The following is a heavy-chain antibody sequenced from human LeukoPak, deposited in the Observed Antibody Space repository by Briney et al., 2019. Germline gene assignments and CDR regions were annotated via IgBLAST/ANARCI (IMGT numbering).Heavy chain of an antibody. Sequence: SETLSLTCTVSGGSISSSSYYWGWLRQPPGKGLEWIGSIYYSGSTYYNPSLKRRVTISVDTSKNQCSLKLSSVTAADTAVYYCAREVVTTPMITFGGVIDTTTYFDYWGQGTLVTVSS. D-gene: IGHD3-16*02. J-gene: IGHJ4*02. CDR1: GGSISSSSYY. CDR3: AREVVTTPMITFGGVIDTTTYFDY. V-gene: IGHV4-39*07. CDR2: IYYSGST.